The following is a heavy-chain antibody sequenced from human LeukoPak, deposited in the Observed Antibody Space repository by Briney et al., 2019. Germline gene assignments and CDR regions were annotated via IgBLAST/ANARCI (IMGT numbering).Heavy chain of an antibody. CDR2: ISYDGSNK. J-gene: IGHJ6*02. CDR1: GFTFTSYA. D-gene: IGHD6-19*01. Sequence: GGSLRLSCAASGFTFTSYAMRWVRQAPGKGLEWVAVISYDGSNKYYADSVKGRFTISRDNSKNTLYLQMNSLRAEDTAVYYCARGAGSGWLYYYYYYGMDVWGQGTTVTVSS. CDR3: ARGAGSGWLYYYYYYGMDV. V-gene: IGHV3-30-3*01.